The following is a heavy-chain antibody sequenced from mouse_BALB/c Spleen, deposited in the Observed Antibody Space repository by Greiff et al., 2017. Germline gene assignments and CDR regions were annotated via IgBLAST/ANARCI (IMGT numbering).Heavy chain of an antibody. V-gene: IGHV3-2*02. D-gene: IGHD2-4*01. J-gene: IGHJ3*01. CDR1: GYSITSDYA. CDR3: ANYDYDVFAY. Sequence: EVQLQQSGPGLVKPSQSLSLTCTVTGYSITSDYAWNWIRQFPGNKLEWMGYISYSGSTSYNPSLKSRISITRDTSKNQFFLQLNSVTTEDTATYYCANYDYDVFAYWGQGTLVTVSA. CDR2: ISYSGST.